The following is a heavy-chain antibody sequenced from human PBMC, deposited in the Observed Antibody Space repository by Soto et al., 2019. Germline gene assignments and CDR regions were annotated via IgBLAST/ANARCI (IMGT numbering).Heavy chain of an antibody. Sequence: SGPTLVNPTQTLTLTCTFSGFSLSTSGMCVSWIRQPPGKALEWLARIDWDDDKYYSTSLKTRLTISKDTSKNQVVLTMTNMDPVDTATYYCARIPPTAPVTYYFDYWGQGTLVTVSS. CDR2: IDWDDDK. D-gene: IGHD4-17*01. V-gene: IGHV2-70*11. J-gene: IGHJ4*02. CDR3: ARIPPTAPVTYYFDY. CDR1: GFSLSTSGMC.